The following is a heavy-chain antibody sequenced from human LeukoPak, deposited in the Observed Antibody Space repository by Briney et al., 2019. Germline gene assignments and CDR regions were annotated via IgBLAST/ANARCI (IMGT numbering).Heavy chain of an antibody. V-gene: IGHV3-33*01. CDR1: GFTFSSYG. J-gene: IGHJ4*02. D-gene: IGHD1-20*01. Sequence: GGSLRLSCAASGFTFSSYGMHWVRQAPGKGLEWVAVIWYDGSNKYYADSVKGRFTISRDNSKNTLYLQMNSLRAEDTAVYYCARDRNNWEVDYWGQGTLVTVSS. CDR2: IWYDGSNK. CDR3: ARDRNNWEVDY.